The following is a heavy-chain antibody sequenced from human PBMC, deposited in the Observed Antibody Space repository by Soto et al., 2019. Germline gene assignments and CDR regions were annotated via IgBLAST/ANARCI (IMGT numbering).Heavy chain of an antibody. CDR3: AKEQRGKYDFWSGYSWGGSYYYYGMDV. CDR1: GFTFSTYW. D-gene: IGHD3-3*01. V-gene: IGHV3-74*01. J-gene: IGHJ6*02. CDR2: ISPDGSNR. Sequence: PGGSLRLSCAASGFTFSTYWMNWVRQTPGKGLMWVSRISPDGSNRGYADSVEGRFTVSRDNAKNTLYLQMNSLRAEDTAVYYCAKEQRGKYDFWSGYSWGGSYYYYGMDVWGQGTTVTVSS.